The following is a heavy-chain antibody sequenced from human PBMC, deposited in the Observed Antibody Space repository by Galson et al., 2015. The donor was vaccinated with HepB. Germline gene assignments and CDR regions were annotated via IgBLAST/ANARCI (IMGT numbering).Heavy chain of an antibody. Sequence: SLRLSCAASGFTFSSYGMHWVRQAPGKGLQWVAVISYDGSNKNYGDSVKGRFTVSRDNAKNTVFLQMNSLRLEDTGIYYCAKDIVRWNTVIGVVVGQYFFDNWGQGTRVTVSS. D-gene: IGHD3-3*01. J-gene: IGHJ4*02. CDR2: ISYDGSNK. CDR3: AKDIVRWNTVIGVVVGQYFFDN. CDR1: GFTFSSYG. V-gene: IGHV3-30*18.